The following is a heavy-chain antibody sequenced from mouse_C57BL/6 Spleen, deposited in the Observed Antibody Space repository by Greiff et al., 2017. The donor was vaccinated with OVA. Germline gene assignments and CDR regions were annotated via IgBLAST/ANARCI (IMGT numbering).Heavy chain of an antibody. Sequence: QVQLQQPGTELVKPGASVKLSCKASGYTFTSYWMHWVKQRPGQGLEWIGNINPSNGGTNYNEKFKSKATLTVDESSSTAYMRLSSLTSEDSAVYYCARSAVVATDFDDWGQGTTLTVSS. J-gene: IGHJ2*01. CDR2: INPSNGGT. V-gene: IGHV1-53*01. D-gene: IGHD1-1*01. CDR3: ARSAVVATDFDD. CDR1: GYTFTSYW.